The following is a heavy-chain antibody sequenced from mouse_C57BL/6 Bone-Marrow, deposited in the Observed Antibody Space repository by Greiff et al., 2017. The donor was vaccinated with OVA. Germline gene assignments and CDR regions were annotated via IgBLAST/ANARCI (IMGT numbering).Heavy chain of an antibody. D-gene: IGHD2-3*01. Sequence: QVQLQQSGAELARPGASVKLSCNASGYTFTSYGISWVKQRTGQGLEWIGEIYPRSGNTYYNEKFKGKATLTADKSSSTAYMELRSLTSEDSAVYFCARDGYYRFAYWGQGTLVTVSA. CDR1: GYTFTSYG. V-gene: IGHV1-81*01. CDR3: ARDGYYRFAY. J-gene: IGHJ3*01. CDR2: IYPRSGNT.